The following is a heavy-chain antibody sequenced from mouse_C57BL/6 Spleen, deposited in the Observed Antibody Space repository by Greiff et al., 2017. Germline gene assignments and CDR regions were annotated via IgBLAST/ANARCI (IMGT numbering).Heavy chain of an antibody. V-gene: IGHV1-61*01. Sequence: QVQLQQPGAELVRPGSSVKLSCKASGYTFTSYWMDWVKQRPGQGLEWIGNIYPSDSETHYNQKFKDKATLTVDKSSSTAYMQLSSLTSEDSAVYYCARSRSGYSWFAYWGQGTLVTVSA. CDR2: IYPSDSET. CDR3: ARSRSGYSWFAY. CDR1: GYTFTSYW. D-gene: IGHD3-2*02. J-gene: IGHJ3*01.